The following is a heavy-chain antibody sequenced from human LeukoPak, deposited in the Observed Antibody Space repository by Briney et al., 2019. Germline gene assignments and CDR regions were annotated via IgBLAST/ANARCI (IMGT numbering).Heavy chain of an antibody. V-gene: IGHV3-21*01. CDR2: ISSSSSYI. D-gene: IGHD6-13*01. CDR3: ARDLAAAALYYFDY. Sequence: PGGSLRLSRAASGFTFSSYSMNWVRQAPGKGLEWVSSISSSSSYIYYAASVKGRFTISRDNAKNSLYLQMNSLRAEDTAVYYCARDLAAAALYYFDYWGQGTLVTVSS. CDR1: GFTFSSYS. J-gene: IGHJ4*02.